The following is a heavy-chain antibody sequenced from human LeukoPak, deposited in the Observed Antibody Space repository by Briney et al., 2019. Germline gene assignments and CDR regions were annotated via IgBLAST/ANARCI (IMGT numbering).Heavy chain of an antibody. D-gene: IGHD4-23*01. CDR2: ISYDGSNK. CDR1: GFTFNNYA. V-gene: IGHV3-30-3*01. CDR3: ARDLYYSGKSPLSS. Sequence: PGGSLRLSCAASGFTFNNYAMHWVRQAPGKGLEWVAVISYDGSNKYYAASVKGRFTISRDNSKNTLYLQMNSLRAEDTAVYYCARDLYYSGKSPLSSWGQGTLVTVSS. J-gene: IGHJ4*02.